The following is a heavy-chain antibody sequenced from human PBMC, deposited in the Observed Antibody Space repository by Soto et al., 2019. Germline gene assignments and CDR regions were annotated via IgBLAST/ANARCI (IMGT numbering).Heavy chain of an antibody. V-gene: IGHV3-23*01. CDR1: GFTFSSYA. Sequence: PGGSLRLSCSASGFTFSSYAMHWVRQAPGKGLEWVSAISGSGDSTYYVDSVKGRFTISRDSSKNTLYLFMYSLRAEDTAVYYCAKEGHYNRFLDYWGQGTLVTVSS. CDR2: ISGSGDST. D-gene: IGHD1-1*01. CDR3: AKEGHYNRFLDY. J-gene: IGHJ4*02.